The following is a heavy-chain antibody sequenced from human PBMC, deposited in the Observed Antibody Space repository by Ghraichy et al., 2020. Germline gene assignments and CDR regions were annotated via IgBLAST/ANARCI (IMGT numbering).Heavy chain of an antibody. CDR3: AKDRGVENSYFDY. Sequence: GGSLRLSCAASGFTFSSYGMHWVRQAPGKGLEWVAVISYDGSNKYYADSVKGRFTISRDNSKNTLYLQMNSLRAEDTAVYYCAKDRGVENSYFDYWGQGTLVTVSS. J-gene: IGHJ4*02. CDR2: ISYDGSNK. D-gene: IGHD1-26*01. V-gene: IGHV3-30*18. CDR1: GFTFSSYG.